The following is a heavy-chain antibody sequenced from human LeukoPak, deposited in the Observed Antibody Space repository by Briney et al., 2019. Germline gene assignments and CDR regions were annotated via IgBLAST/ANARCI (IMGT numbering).Heavy chain of an antibody. Sequence: PSQTLSLTCAVSGGSISSGGYSWSWIRQPPGKGLEWIGYIYHSGSTYYNPSLKSRVTISVDRSKNQFSLKLSSVTAADTAVYYCAICWGDYVPCDALDIWGQGTMVTVSS. CDR3: AICWGDYVPCDALDI. CDR2: IYHSGST. D-gene: IGHD4-17*01. V-gene: IGHV4-30-2*01. J-gene: IGHJ3*02. CDR1: GGSISSGGYS.